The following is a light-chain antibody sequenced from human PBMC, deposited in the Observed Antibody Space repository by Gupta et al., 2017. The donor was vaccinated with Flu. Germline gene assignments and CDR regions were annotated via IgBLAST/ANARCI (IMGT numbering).Light chain of an antibody. CDR3: QQYDSAPIT. CDR1: QSVLSSSNNKNF. CDR2: WAS. V-gene: IGKV4-1*01. J-gene: IGKJ5*01. Sequence: DIVMTQSPDSLAVSLGERATINCKSSQSVLSSSNNKNFLAWFQQTPGQPPKLLIYWASTRKSGVPDRFSGSGSGGDFSLTISSLQAEDVAVYYCQQYDSAPITFGQGTRLEI.